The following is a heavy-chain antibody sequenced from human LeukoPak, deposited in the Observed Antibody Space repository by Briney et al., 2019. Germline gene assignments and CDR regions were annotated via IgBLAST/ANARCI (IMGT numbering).Heavy chain of an antibody. CDR3: ARRVHMDV. J-gene: IGHJ6*03. CDR2: IYTSGIT. Sequence: KPSETLSLTCNVSGNSMNKYQWSWIRQPPGKGLEWIGNIYTSGITNYNPSLKSRVTISVDTSNSHLSLKLRSVTAADTAVYYCARRVHMDVWGKGTTVTVSS. CDR1: GNSMNKYQ. V-gene: IGHV4-4*09.